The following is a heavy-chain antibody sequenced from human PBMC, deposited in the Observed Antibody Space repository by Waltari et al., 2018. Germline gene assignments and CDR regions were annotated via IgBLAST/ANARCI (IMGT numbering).Heavy chain of an antibody. CDR3: AREPRGYFDL. J-gene: IGHJ2*01. CDR1: GFTFSRYG. CDR2: IWYDGSNK. V-gene: IGHV3-33*01. Sequence: QVQLVESGGGVVQPGRSLRLSCAASGFTFSRYGMHWVRQAPGKGLEWVAVIWYDGSNKYYADSVKGRFTISRDNSKNTLYLQMNSLRAEDTAVYYCAREPRGYFDLWGRGTLVTVSS.